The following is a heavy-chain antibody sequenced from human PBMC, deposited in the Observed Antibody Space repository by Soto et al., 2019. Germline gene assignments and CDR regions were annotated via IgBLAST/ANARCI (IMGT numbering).Heavy chain of an antibody. V-gene: IGHV3-48*02. Sequence: PGGSLRLSCAASGFTFSSYSMNWVRQAPGKGLEWVSYISSSSTIYYADPVKGRFTISRDNAKNSLYLQMNSLRDEDTAVYYCARGQRAKVVNYYYYGMDVWRQETTVTVSS. CDR1: GFTFSSYS. CDR3: ARGQRAKVVNYYYYGMDV. D-gene: IGHD2-15*01. J-gene: IGHJ6*02. CDR2: ISSSSTI.